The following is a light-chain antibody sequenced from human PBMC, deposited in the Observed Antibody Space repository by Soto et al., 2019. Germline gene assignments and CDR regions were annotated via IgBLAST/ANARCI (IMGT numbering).Light chain of an antibody. CDR3: QSYDSSLRRV. CDR1: SSNIGAGYD. V-gene: IGLV1-40*01. Sequence: QSVLTQPPSVSGAPGQRVTISCTGSSSNIGAGYDVHWYQQLPGTAPKLLIYGNSNRPSGVPDRFSGSKSGTSASLAITGLQAEDEADYYCQSYDSSLRRVLGRGTKLTLL. CDR2: GNS. J-gene: IGLJ2*01.